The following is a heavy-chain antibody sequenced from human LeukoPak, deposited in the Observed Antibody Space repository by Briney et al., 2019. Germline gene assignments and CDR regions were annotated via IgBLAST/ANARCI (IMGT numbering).Heavy chain of an antibody. V-gene: IGHV1-58*01. D-gene: IGHD2-2*01. CDR3: ASDPPYTSSSAW. Sequence: GASVEVSCKASGFTFTSTAVQWVRQARGQRLEWIGWILVGSGNTNYAQMFQERVTLTWDVSTSTAYMVLSSLRSEDTAIYYCASDPPYTSSSAWWGQGTLVTVSS. CDR1: GFTFTSTA. J-gene: IGHJ4*02. CDR2: ILVGSGNT.